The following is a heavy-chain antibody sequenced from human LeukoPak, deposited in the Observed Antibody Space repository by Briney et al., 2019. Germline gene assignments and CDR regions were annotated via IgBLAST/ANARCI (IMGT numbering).Heavy chain of an antibody. CDR3: AKDPTHFRVWDDYDNTRLNY. V-gene: IGHV3-30*02. CDR2: TRYDGNNK. D-gene: IGHD3-22*01. Sequence: GGSLRLSCAASGFTFSSYGMHWVRQAPGRGLEWVAFTRYDGNNKYYADSVKGRFTISRDNSKNTVYLQMNSLRAEDTAVYYCAKDPTHFRVWDDYDNTRLNYWGQGTLVTVSS. CDR1: GFTFSSYG. J-gene: IGHJ4*02.